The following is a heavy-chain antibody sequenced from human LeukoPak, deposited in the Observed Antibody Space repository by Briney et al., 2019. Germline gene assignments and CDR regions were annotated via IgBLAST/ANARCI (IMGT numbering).Heavy chain of an antibody. D-gene: IGHD7-27*01. CDR2: ISSGSSTI. V-gene: IGHV3-48*01. Sequence: GGSLRLSCAVSGFTLSSYSMNWVRQAPGKGLEWVSYISSGSSTIYYADSVKGRFTISRDNAKNSLYLQMNSLRAEDTAVYYCARKTGGSLDIWGQGTMVTVSS. CDR1: GFTLSSYS. CDR3: ARKTGGSLDI. J-gene: IGHJ3*02.